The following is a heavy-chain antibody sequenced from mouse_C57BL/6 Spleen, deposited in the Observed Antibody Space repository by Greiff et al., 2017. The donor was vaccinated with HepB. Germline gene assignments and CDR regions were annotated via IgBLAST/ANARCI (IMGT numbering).Heavy chain of an antibody. CDR3: ATEDAMDY. J-gene: IGHJ4*01. Sequence: VQLQQSWAELVKPGASVKISCKASGYAFSSYWMNWGKQRAGKGLEWIGQIYPGDGDTNYNGKFKGKATLTADKSSSTAYMQLSSLTSEDSAVYFCATEDAMDYWGQGTSVTVSS. V-gene: IGHV1-80*01. CDR2: IYPGDGDT. CDR1: GYAFSSYW.